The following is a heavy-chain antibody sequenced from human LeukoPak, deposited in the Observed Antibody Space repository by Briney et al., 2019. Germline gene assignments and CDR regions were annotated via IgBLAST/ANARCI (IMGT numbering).Heavy chain of an antibody. D-gene: IGHD6-13*01. J-gene: IGHJ4*02. CDR1: GFTFGSSG. CDR2: VRNDGTTK. V-gene: IGHV3-30*02. CDR3: ASRIATSFEY. Sequence: GGSLRLSCTASGFTFGSSGMHWVRQAPGKGLEWVVFVRNDGTTKSNAESVKGRPTISRDDSKNTLYLHVSSLRAEDTAVYYCASRIATSFEYWGPGTLVTVSS.